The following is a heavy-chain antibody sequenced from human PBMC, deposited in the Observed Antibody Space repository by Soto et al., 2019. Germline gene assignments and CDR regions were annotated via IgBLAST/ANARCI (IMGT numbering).Heavy chain of an antibody. CDR2: LSYDGIAQ. D-gene: IGHD6-6*01. J-gene: IGHJ5*02. CDR1: GFTLSRHD. V-gene: IGHV3-30*18. Sequence: QEQLVESGGDVVQPGGSLRLSCAASGFTLSRHDMHWVRQAPGKGLEWVAVLSYDGIAQYYADAVKGRFTISRDNSKNTLYLQMNSLRVEDTALYYCVKGGWYGSSSPSDRWGQGTLVTVSS. CDR3: VKGGWYGSSSPSDR.